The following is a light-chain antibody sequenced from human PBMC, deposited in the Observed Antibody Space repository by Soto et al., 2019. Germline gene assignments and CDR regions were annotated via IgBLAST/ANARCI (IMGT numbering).Light chain of an antibody. CDR2: GAS. J-gene: IGKJ4*01. Sequence: DIVMTQSPGSLAVSLGERATINCKSSQSVLYSSNNKNHLAWYQHTPGQAPRLLISGASTGATGLPSRFSGSGSGTDFTLTINSLQSEDVAVYYCQQYHHWPVTFGGGTKVDI. CDR1: QSVLYSSNNKNH. CDR3: QQYHHWPVT. V-gene: IGKV4-1*01.